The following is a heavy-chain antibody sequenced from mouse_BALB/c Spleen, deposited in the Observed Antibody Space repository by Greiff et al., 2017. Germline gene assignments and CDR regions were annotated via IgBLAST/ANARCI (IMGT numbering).Heavy chain of an antibody. Sequence: QVQLQQPGAELVKPGASVKLSCKASGYTFTSYWMHWVKQRPGQGLEWIGEIDPSDSYTNYNQKFKGKATLTVDKSSSTAYMQLSSLTSEDSAVYYCARTIYYGYVPFDYWGQGTTLTVSS. CDR1: GYTFTSYW. CDR2: IDPSDSYT. D-gene: IGHD1-2*01. V-gene: IGHV1-69*02. CDR3: ARTIYYGYVPFDY. J-gene: IGHJ2*01.